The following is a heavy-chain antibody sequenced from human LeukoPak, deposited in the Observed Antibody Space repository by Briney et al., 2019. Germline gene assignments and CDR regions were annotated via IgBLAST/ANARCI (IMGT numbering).Heavy chain of an antibody. Sequence: SETLSLTCTVSGGSISSHYWSWIRQPPGKGLEWIGYIYTSGSTNYNPSLKSRVTISVDTSKNQFSLKLSSVTAADTAVYYCARQKNSGSYYSFDYWGQGTLVTVSS. CDR3: ARQKNSGSYYSFDY. CDR2: IYTSGST. D-gene: IGHD1-26*01. J-gene: IGHJ4*02. CDR1: GGSISSHY. V-gene: IGHV4-4*09.